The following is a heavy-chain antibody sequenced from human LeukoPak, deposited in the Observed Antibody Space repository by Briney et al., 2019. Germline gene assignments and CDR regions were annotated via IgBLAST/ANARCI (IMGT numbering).Heavy chain of an antibody. Sequence: SETLSLTCSVSGGSISSSTYYWGWIRQPPGQGLDWIGNIYYSGSTSYNPSLKSRVTISVDTSKNQFSLKLTSVTAADTAVYYCARDYGDYAFDSWGQGTLVTVSS. J-gene: IGHJ4*02. CDR3: ARDYGDYAFDS. CDR1: GGSISSSTYY. D-gene: IGHD4-17*01. CDR2: IYYSGST. V-gene: IGHV4-39*02.